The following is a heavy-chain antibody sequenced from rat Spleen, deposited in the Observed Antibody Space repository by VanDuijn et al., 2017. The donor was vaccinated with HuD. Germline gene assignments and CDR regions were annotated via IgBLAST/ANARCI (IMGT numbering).Heavy chain of an antibody. CDR3: ARQNWPYYFDY. CDR1: GFTFSNYG. Sequence: EVQLVESGGGLVQPGRSLKLSCAASGFTFSNYGMAWVRQSPKKGPEWVATIRYDGTSTYYRDSVKGRFTISRDNAKTTLYLQMDSLRSEDTATYYCARQNWPYYFDYWGQGVMVTVSS. J-gene: IGHJ2*01. V-gene: IGHV5-29*01. D-gene: IGHD5-1*01. CDR2: IRYDGTST.